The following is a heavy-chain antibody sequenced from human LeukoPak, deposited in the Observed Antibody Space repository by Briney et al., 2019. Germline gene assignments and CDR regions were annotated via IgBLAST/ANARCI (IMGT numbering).Heavy chain of an antibody. CDR2: IWYDGSNK. J-gene: IGHJ6*02. CDR3: ARDLGYGSGSYYYYYYGMDV. CDR1: GFTFSSYG. V-gene: IGHV3-33*01. Sequence: GGSLRLSCAASGFTFSSYGMHGVRQAPGKGLEWVAVIWYDGSNKYYADSVKGRFTISRDNSKNTLYLQMNSLRAEDTAVYYCARDLGYGSGSYYYYYYGMDVWGQGTTVTVSS. D-gene: IGHD3-10*01.